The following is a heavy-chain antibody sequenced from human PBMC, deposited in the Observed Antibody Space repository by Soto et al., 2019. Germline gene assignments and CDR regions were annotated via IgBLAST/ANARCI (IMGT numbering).Heavy chain of an antibody. J-gene: IGHJ4*02. CDR2: ISGSGGST. Sequence: GSLRLSCAASGFTFISYAMSCFLQAPVKGLEWVSAISGSGGSTYYADSVKGRFAISRDNSKNTLYLQMNSLRAEDTAVYYCAKDSSGWFYYFDYWGQGTLVTVSS. D-gene: IGHD6-19*01. V-gene: IGHV3-23*01. CDR3: AKDSSGWFYYFDY. CDR1: GFTFISYA.